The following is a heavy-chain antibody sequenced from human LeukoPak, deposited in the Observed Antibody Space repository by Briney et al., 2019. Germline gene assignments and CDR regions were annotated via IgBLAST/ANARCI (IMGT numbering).Heavy chain of an antibody. J-gene: IGHJ4*02. CDR3: ARDTSRITGTGSGYFDY. CDR1: GGSISSYY. D-gene: IGHD1/OR15-1a*01. V-gene: IGHV4-59*12. Sequence: SETLSLTCTVSGGSISSYYWSWIRQPPGKGLEWIGYIYYSGSTYYNPSLKSRVTISVDTSKNQFSLKLSSVTAADTAVYYCARDTSRITGTGSGYFDYWGPGTLVTVSS. CDR2: IYYSGST.